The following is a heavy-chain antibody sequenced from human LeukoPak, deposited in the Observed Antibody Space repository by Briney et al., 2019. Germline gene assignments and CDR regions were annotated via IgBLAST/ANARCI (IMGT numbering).Heavy chain of an antibody. Sequence: GGSLRLSCAASGFTFSSYAMSWVRQAPGKGLEWVSAISGSGGSPYYADSVKGRFTISRDNSKNTLYLQMNSLRAEDTAVYYCAKGSGYSSGWYDYWGQGTLVTVSS. CDR3: AKGSGYSSGWYDY. D-gene: IGHD6-19*01. J-gene: IGHJ4*02. CDR1: GFTFSSYA. CDR2: ISGSGGSP. V-gene: IGHV3-23*01.